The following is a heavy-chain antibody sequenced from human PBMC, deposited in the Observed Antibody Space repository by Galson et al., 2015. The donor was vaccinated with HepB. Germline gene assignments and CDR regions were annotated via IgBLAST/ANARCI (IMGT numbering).Heavy chain of an antibody. CDR1: GFTFSNYA. D-gene: IGHD3-10*01. V-gene: IGHV3-23*01. J-gene: IGHJ4*02. Sequence: SLRLSCAASGFTFSNYAMSWVRQAPGKGLEWVSGISGSGTNTYYADSVRGRFTISRDNSKNTLYLQMNSLRAEDTAVYYCAKGGGVTLVRGGALFDYWGQGTLVTVSS. CDR2: ISGSGTNT. CDR3: AKGGGVTLVRGGALFDY.